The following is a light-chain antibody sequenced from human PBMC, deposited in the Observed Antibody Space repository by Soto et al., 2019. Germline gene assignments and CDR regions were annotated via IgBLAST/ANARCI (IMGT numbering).Light chain of an antibody. CDR1: QTIRAY. V-gene: IGKV1-39*01. CDR3: QQTFAIVPWT. CDR2: AAS. J-gene: IGKJ1*01. Sequence: DIQLTQSPSSLTASVGDRVTITCRASQTIRAYLNWYQQKPGMAPQLLIYAASSIQSGVPSRFSGSGPGTDFTLTISSLRPDDFATYYCQQTFAIVPWTFGPGTKVETK.